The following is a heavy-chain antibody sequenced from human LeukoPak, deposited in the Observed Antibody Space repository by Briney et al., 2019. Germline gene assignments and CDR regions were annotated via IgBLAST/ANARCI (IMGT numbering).Heavy chain of an antibody. CDR1: GGSISSSSYY. V-gene: IGHV4-39*01. J-gene: IGHJ6*03. CDR3: ARHLRGVVRMTYYYMDV. CDR2: IYYSGST. Sequence: SETLSLTCTVSGGSISSSSYYWGWIRQPPGKGLEWIGSIYYSGSTYYNPSLKSRVIISVDTSKNQFSLKLSSVTAADTAVYYCARHLRGVVRMTYYYMDVWGKGTTVTVSS. D-gene: IGHD3-3*01.